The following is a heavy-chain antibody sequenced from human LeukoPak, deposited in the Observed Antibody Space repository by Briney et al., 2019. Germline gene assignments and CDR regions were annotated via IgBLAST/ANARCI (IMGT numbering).Heavy chain of an antibody. CDR3: ARGPEWYSSGWYAGDVDY. V-gene: IGHV1-2*02. D-gene: IGHD6-19*01. CDR2: INPNSGGT. CDR1: GYTFTGYY. Sequence: ASVKVSCKASGYTFTGYYMHWVRQAPRQGLEWMGWINPNSGGTNYAQKFQDRVTMTRDTSISTAYMELSRLRSDDTAVYYCARGPEWYSSGWYAGDVDYWGQGTLVTVSS. J-gene: IGHJ4*02.